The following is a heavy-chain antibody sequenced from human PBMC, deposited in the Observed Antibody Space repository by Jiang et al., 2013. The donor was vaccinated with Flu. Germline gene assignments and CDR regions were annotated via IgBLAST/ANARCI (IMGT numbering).Heavy chain of an antibody. J-gene: IGHJ6*02. CDR2: IYYSGST. V-gene: IGHV4-31*02. Sequence: EWIGYIYYSGSTYYNPSLKSRVTISVDTSKNQFSLKLSSVTAADTAVYYCAGGSYYYYYGMDVWGQGTTVTVSS. CDR3: AGGSYYYYYGMDV.